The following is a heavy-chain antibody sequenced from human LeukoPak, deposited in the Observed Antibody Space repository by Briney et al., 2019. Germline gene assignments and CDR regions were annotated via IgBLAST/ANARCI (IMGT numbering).Heavy chain of an antibody. V-gene: IGHV4-30-4*01. J-gene: IGHJ4*02. CDR3: AKNSGYDWALFDY. D-gene: IGHD5-12*01. Sequence: SETLSLTCTVSGGSISSGDYYWSWIRQPPGKGLEWIGYIYYSGSTYYNPSLKSRVTISVDRSKNQFSLKLSSVTAADTAVYYCAKNSGYDWALFDYWGQGTLVTVSS. CDR1: GGSISSGDYY. CDR2: IYYSGST.